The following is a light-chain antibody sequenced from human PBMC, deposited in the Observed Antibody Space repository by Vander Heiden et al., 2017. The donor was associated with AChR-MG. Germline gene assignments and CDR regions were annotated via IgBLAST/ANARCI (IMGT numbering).Light chain of an antibody. Sequence: DIVMTQSPDSLAVSLGERATINCKSSQSVLYSSNNKNYLAWYQQKPGQPPKLLIYWASTRESGVPDRFSGSGSGTDFTLTISSLQAEDVAVYYCQQYYSNPLMYTFGQGTKLEIK. CDR2: WAS. J-gene: IGKJ2*01. CDR1: QSVLYSSNNKNY. CDR3: QQYYSNPLMYT. V-gene: IGKV4-1*01.